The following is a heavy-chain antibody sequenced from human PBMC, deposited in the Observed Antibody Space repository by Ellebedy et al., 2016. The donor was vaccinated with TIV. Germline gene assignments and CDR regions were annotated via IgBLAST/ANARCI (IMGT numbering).Heavy chain of an antibody. D-gene: IGHD2-2*01. CDR1: DESFSDYY. CDR2: INHSGST. J-gene: IGHJ4*02. CDR3: ARRGTYALGY. Sequence: SETLSLXXAVYDESFSDYYWNWIRQPPGKGLEWIGEINHSGSTNYNPSLENRVTISVDTSKNQFSLRLTSMTAADTAVYYCARRGTYALGYWGQGTLVTVSS. V-gene: IGHV4-34*01.